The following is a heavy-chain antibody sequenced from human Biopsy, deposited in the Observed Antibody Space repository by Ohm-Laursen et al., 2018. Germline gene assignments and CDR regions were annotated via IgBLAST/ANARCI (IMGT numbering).Heavy chain of an antibody. CDR3: ARVLLPAAAVHYGMDV. V-gene: IGHV3-21*01. CDR1: GFSFSSYG. J-gene: IGHJ6*02. Sequence: SLRLSCSASGFSFSSYGMHWVRQAPGKGLEWVSSISSSSNFIYYGDSVKGRFTISRDNAKNSLYLQMNSLRAGDTAVYYCARVLLPAAAVHYGMDVWGQGTTVTVSS. CDR2: ISSSSNFI. D-gene: IGHD2-2*01.